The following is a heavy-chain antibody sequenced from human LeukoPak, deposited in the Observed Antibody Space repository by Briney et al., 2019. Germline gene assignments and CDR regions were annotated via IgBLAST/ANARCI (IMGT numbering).Heavy chain of an antibody. Sequence: GGSLRLSCTVSGFTVSSNSMSWVRQAPGKGLEWVSFIYSDNTHYSDSVKGRFTISRDNSKNTLYLQMNSLRAEDTAVYYCARDIYYGEYMDAWGKGTTVTVSS. D-gene: IGHD3-3*01. CDR2: IYSDNT. J-gene: IGHJ6*03. V-gene: IGHV3-53*01. CDR3: ARDIYYGEYMDA. CDR1: GFTVSSNS.